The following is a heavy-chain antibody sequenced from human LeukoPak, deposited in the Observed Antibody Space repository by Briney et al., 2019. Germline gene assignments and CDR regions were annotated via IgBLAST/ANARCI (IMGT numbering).Heavy chain of an antibody. Sequence: SETLSLTCTVSGGSISSYYWSWIRQPAGKGLEWIGRIYTSGSTNYNPSLKSRVTMSVDTSKNQFSLRLSSVTAADTAVYYCARDGIMVRRVMAFDIWGQGTMVTVSS. V-gene: IGHV4-4*07. CDR1: GGSISSYY. J-gene: IGHJ3*02. CDR2: IYTSGST. CDR3: ARDGIMVRRVMAFDI. D-gene: IGHD3-10*01.